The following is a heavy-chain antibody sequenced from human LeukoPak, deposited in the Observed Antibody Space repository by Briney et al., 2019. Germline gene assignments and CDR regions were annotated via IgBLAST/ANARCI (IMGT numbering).Heavy chain of an antibody. V-gene: IGHV3-74*01. CDR2: IKGGGGAT. Sequence: PGGSLTLSCTVSGCTFSSYWMHWVRQAPGEGLVWVSRIKGGGGATTFADSVKGRFTTSRDNAKNTLYLQMNSLRAEDTAVYYCARGNSGSSYGFAFEIWGQGTMVTVSS. J-gene: IGHJ3*02. CDR3: ARGNSGSSYGFAFEI. CDR1: GCTFSSYW. D-gene: IGHD5-18*01.